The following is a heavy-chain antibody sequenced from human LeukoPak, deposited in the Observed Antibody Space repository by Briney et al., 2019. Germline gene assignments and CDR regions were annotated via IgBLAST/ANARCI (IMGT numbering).Heavy chain of an antibody. V-gene: IGHV3-30*02. D-gene: IGHD1-26*01. Sequence: PGGSLRLSCAASGFTFSSYGMHWVRQAPGKGLEWVAFIRYDGSNKYYADSVKGRFTISRDNAKNSLYLQMNSLRAEDTAVYYCARVHGSGEDPFDYWGQGILVTVSS. CDR3: ARVHGSGEDPFDY. CDR2: IRYDGSNK. CDR1: GFTFSSYG. J-gene: IGHJ4*02.